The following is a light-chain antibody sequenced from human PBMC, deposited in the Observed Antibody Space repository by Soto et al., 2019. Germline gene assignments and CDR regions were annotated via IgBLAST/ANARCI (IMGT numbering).Light chain of an antibody. J-gene: IGKJ4*01. CDR1: QGISGW. V-gene: IGKV1-12*01. Sequence: DLPMTQSPSSVSASVGDRVTITCRASQGISGWLAWYQQKPGKAPKLLIHTAVSLQSGVPSRFSGSGFGTDFTLTISSLQPEDSATYYCLQAKGSPLTFGGGTKVEI. CDR3: LQAKGSPLT. CDR2: TAV.